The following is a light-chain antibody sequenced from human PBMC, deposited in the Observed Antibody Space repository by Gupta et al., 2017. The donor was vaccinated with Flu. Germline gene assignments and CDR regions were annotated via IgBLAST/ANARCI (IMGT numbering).Light chain of an antibody. V-gene: IGKV3-20*01. Sequence: EILLTQSPGTLSLSPGERAILSCRASQSVTNNYLAWYQQKPAQAPRLLIYTTSFRAAGIPDRLSGSGSGTDFTLTVSRLEPEDFAVYYRQQYNNSPRLTFGGGTRVEMK. CDR2: TTS. J-gene: IGKJ4*01. CDR3: QQYNNSPRLT. CDR1: QSVTNNY.